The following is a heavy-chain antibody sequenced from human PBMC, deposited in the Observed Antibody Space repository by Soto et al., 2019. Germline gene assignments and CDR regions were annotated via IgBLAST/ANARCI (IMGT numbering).Heavy chain of an antibody. V-gene: IGHV3-23*01. CDR3: ANARTSGYDYVLGFDY. J-gene: IGHJ4*02. CDR1: GFTFSSYA. CDR2: ISGSGGST. Sequence: EVQLLESGGGLVQPGGSLRLSCAASGFTFSSYAMSWVRQAPGKGLEWVSAISGSGGSTYYADSVKGRFTISRDNSKNTLYLQMNSLRAEDTAVYYCANARTSGYDYVLGFDYWGQGTLVTVSS. D-gene: IGHD5-12*01.